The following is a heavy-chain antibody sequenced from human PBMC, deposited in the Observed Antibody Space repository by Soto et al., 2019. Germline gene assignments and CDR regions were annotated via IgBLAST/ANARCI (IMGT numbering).Heavy chain of an antibody. V-gene: IGHV4-31*03. CDR3: ARDRGGYGVYDY. Sequence: SETLSLTCSVSAGSISSGGYYWNWIRQPPGKGLEWIGYIYHSGGTYSSPSLRSRVTISADTSKNQFSLKLSSVTAADTAVYYCARDRGGYGVYDYWGQGTLVTV. D-gene: IGHD5-12*01. CDR1: AGSISSGGYY. CDR2: IYHSGGT. J-gene: IGHJ4*02.